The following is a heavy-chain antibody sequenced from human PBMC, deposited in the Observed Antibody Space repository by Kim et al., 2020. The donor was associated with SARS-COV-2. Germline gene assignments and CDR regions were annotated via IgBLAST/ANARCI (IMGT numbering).Heavy chain of an antibody. CDR2: INHSGST. D-gene: IGHD4-17*01. Sequence: SETLSLTCAVYGGSFSGYYWSWIRQPPGKGLEWIGEINHSGSTNYNPSLKSRVTISVDTSKNQFSLKLSSVTAADTAVYYCATRSTVSNNWFDPWGQGT. CDR3: ATRSTVSNNWFDP. V-gene: IGHV4-34*01. J-gene: IGHJ5*02. CDR1: GGSFSGYY.